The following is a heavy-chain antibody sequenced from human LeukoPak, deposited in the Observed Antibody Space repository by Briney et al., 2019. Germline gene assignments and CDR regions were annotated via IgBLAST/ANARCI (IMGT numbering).Heavy chain of an antibody. V-gene: IGHV1-2*02. Sequence: ASVKVSCKASGYTFTGYYMHWVRQAPGQGLEWMGWINPNSGGTNYAQKFQGRVTMTRDTSISTAYMELSRLRSDDTAVYYCARKQLSPSGWNWFDPWGQGTLVTVSS. CDR2: INPNSGGT. D-gene: IGHD6-19*01. CDR3: ARKQLSPSGWNWFDP. CDR1: GYTFTGYY. J-gene: IGHJ5*02.